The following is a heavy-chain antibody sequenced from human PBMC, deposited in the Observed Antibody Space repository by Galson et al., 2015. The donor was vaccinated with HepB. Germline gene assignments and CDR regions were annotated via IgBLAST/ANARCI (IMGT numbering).Heavy chain of an antibody. D-gene: IGHD2-21*02. CDR2: ISYDGSNK. J-gene: IGHJ6*02. Sequence: SLRLSCAASGFTFSSYGMHWVRQAPGKGLEWVTVISYDGSNKYYADSVKGRFTISRDNSKNTLYLQMNSLRLEDTAVYYCAKDAGGWWLLSSTMDVWGQGTTVTVPS. V-gene: IGHV3-30*18. CDR1: GFTFSSYG. CDR3: AKDAGGWWLLSSTMDV.